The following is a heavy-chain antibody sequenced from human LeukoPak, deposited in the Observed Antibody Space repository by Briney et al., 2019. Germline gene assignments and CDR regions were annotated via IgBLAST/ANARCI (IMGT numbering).Heavy chain of an antibody. J-gene: IGHJ4*02. CDR2: MNRSGST. Sequence: SETLSLTCAVYGGSFSGYYWSWIRQPPGKGLEWIGEMNRSGSTNYNPSLKSRVTISVDTSKNQFSLKLSSVTAADTAVYYCARAPGIAVAGRMDYWGQGTLVTVSS. D-gene: IGHD6-19*01. V-gene: IGHV4-34*01. CDR1: GGSFSGYY. CDR3: ARAPGIAVAGRMDY.